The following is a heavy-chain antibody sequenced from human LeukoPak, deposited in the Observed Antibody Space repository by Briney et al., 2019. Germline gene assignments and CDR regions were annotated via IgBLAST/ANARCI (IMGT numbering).Heavy chain of an antibody. J-gene: IGHJ4*02. Sequence: SQTLSLTCVVSGDSVSSKNGAWNWIRQSPSSGLEWLGRTYYRSKWYNDYAESMEGRMTISQDTSKNQYSLHLNSVTPDDTAVYYCARDFGTTGWHTFDYWGQGTPVTVSS. CDR2: TYYRSKWYN. CDR1: GDSVSSKNGA. CDR3: ARDFGTTGWHTFDY. V-gene: IGHV6-1*01. D-gene: IGHD6-19*01.